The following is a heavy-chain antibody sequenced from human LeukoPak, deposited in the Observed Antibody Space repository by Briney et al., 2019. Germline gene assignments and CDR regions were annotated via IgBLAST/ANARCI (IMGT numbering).Heavy chain of an antibody. Sequence: GGSLRLSCAASGLTFSSYSMNWVRQAPGKGLEWVSSISSSSSYIYYADSVKGRFTISRDNAKNSLYLQMNSLRAEDTAVYYCARLGYDSSGYYYMDVWGKGTTVTVSS. J-gene: IGHJ6*03. V-gene: IGHV3-21*01. D-gene: IGHD3-22*01. CDR3: ARLGYDSSGYYYMDV. CDR1: GLTFSSYS. CDR2: ISSSSSYI.